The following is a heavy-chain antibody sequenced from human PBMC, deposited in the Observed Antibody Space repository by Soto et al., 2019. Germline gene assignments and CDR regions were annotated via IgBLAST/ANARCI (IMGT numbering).Heavy chain of an antibody. D-gene: IGHD3-22*01. CDR2: IWYDGSNK. Sequence: GGSLRLSCAASGFTFSSYGMHWVRQAPGKGLEWVAVIWYDGSNKYYADSVKGRFTISRDNSKNTLYLQMNSLRAEDTAVYYCARDFYDSSGNIDYWGQGTLVTVSS. CDR3: ARDFYDSSGNIDY. J-gene: IGHJ4*02. V-gene: IGHV3-33*01. CDR1: GFTFSSYG.